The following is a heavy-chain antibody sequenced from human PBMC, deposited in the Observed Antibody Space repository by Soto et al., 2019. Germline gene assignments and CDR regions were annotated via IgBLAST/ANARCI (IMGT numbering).Heavy chain of an antibody. Sequence: GSLRLSCAASGFTFSDFYMSWIRQAPGKGLEWVSYISGGGAYTNYADSVKGRFTISRDNAKNSLYLQMNSLRAEDSAVCYCARGLPGYQFDFWGQGTLVTVSS. D-gene: IGHD5-12*01. CDR2: ISGGGAYT. CDR1: GFTFSDFY. CDR3: ARGLPGYQFDF. V-gene: IGHV3-11*05. J-gene: IGHJ4*02.